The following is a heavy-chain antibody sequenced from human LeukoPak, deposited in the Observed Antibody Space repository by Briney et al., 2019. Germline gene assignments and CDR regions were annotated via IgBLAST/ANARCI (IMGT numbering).Heavy chain of an antibody. J-gene: IGHJ4*02. Sequence: GGSLRLSCAASGFTFISYAMNGVRQAPGKGLEWVSAISGSGGSTYYADSVKGRFTISRDNSKNTLYLQMNSLRAEDTAVYYCAKGTAESSGWYEGYFDYWGQGTLVTVSS. CDR1: GFTFISYA. D-gene: IGHD6-13*01. V-gene: IGHV3-23*01. CDR2: ISGSGGST. CDR3: AKGTAESSGWYEGYFDY.